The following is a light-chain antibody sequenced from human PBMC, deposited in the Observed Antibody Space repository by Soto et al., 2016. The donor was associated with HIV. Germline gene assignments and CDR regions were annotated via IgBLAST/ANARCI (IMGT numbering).Light chain of an antibody. V-gene: IGLV3-21*03. CDR3: QVWDSSSDHSL. CDR2: DDS. J-gene: IGLJ2*01. Sequence: SYELTQPPSVSVAPGKTATITCEGNNIGSKTVRWYQQKPGQAPVLVVYDDSDRPSGIPERFSGSNSGNTATLTISRVEAGDEADYYCQVWDSSSDHSLFGGGTKLTVL. CDR1: NIGSKT.